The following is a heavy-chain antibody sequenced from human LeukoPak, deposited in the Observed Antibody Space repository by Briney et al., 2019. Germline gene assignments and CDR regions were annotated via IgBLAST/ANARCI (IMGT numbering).Heavy chain of an antibody. J-gene: IGHJ4*02. V-gene: IGHV1-18*01. Sequence: ASVKVSCKASGYTFNTCGISWVRQAPGQGLEWMGWISTYNGNTNYAQKLQGRVTMTTDTSTTTAYMELTSLRFDDTAVYYCYRGSYDSSARGFDYWGQGTLVTVSS. CDR3: YRGSYDSSARGFDY. CDR2: ISTYNGNT. CDR1: GYTFNTCG. D-gene: IGHD3-22*01.